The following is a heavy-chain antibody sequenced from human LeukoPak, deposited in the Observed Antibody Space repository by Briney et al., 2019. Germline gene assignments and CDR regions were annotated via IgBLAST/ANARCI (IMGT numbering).Heavy chain of an antibody. CDR1: GFTFSSYW. Sequence: GGSLRLSCAASGFTFSSYWMHWVRQAPGEGLVWVSRINGDGSITRYADSVKGRFTVSRDNAKDTVFLQMNSLRAEDTAVYYCALEETGYYDYWGQGTLVTVSS. V-gene: IGHV3-74*01. D-gene: IGHD3-9*01. CDR3: ALEETGYYDY. CDR2: INGDGSIT. J-gene: IGHJ4*02.